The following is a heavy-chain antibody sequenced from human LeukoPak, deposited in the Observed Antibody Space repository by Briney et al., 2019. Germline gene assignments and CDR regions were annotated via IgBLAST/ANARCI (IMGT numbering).Heavy chain of an antibody. D-gene: IGHD3-3*01. CDR2: INPSGGST. CDR1: GYTFTSYY. CDR3: ARVRSGTITIFGVGDAFDI. J-gene: IGHJ3*02. V-gene: IGHV1-46*01. Sequence: ASVKVSCKASGYTFTSYYMHWVRQAPGQGLEWMGIINPSGGSTSYAQKFQGRVTITADKSTSTAYMELSSLRSEDTAVYYCARVRSGTITIFGVGDAFDIWGQGTMVTVSS.